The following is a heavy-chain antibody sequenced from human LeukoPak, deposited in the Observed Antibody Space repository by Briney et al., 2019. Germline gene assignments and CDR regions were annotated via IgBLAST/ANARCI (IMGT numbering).Heavy chain of an antibody. Sequence: ASVKVSCKTSGCTFMNYGINWVRQAPGKGLEWMGWISSYTVNKTSAQKFQGRVTLTTDTSTNTVSLELRRLTFDDTAVYYCARGHHDIGTTGTFDVWGQGTRVIVSS. D-gene: IGHD1/OR15-1a*01. V-gene: IGHV1-18*01. CDR2: ISSYTVNK. J-gene: IGHJ3*01. CDR3: ARGHHDIGTTGTFDV. CDR1: GCTFMNYG.